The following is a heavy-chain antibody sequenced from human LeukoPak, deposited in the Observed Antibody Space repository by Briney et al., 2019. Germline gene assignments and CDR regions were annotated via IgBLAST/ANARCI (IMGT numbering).Heavy chain of an antibody. D-gene: IGHD3-3*01. CDR3: ARPKYDFWSGYYFDY. J-gene: IGHJ4*02. CDR2: IYPGDSDT. CDR1: GYSFTSYW. Sequence: ASVKVSCKGSGYSFTSYWIGWVRQMPGKGLEWMGIIYPGDSDTRYSPSFQGQVTISADKSISTAYLQWSSLKASDTAMYYCARPKYDFWSGYYFDYWGQGTLVTVSS. V-gene: IGHV5-51*01.